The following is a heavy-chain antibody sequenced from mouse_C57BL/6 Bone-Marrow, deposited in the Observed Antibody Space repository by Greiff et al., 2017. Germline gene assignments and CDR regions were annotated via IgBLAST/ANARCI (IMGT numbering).Heavy chain of an antibody. CDR3: ARGRLSGAMDY. CDR1: GYAFTNYL. V-gene: IGHV1-54*01. CDR2: INPGSGGT. Sequence: QVQLQQSGAELVRPGTSVKVSCKASGYAFTNYLIEWVKQRPGQGLEWIGVINPGSGGTNYNEKFKGKATLTADKSSSTAYMQLSSLTSEDSAVYFCARGRLSGAMDYWGQGTSVTVSS. J-gene: IGHJ4*01.